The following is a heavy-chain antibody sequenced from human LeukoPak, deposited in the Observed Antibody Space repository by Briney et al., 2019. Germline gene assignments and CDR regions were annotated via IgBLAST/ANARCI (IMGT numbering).Heavy chain of an antibody. CDR3: AKGLHGGVGYGVDV. V-gene: IGHV3-23*01. CDR1: GFTFSNYA. CDR2: TSGTGGRT. J-gene: IGHJ6*02. D-gene: IGHD3-16*01. Sequence: PGGSLRLSCTASGFTFSNYAMTWVRQAPGKGLEWVSSTSGTGGRTYSADSVKGRFTISRDNSKNTLYLQMKNLRVEHTAVYYCAKGLHGGVGYGVDVWGQGTTVTVSS.